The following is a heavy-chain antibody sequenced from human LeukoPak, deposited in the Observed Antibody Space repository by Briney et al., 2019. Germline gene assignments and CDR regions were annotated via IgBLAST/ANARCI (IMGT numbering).Heavy chain of an antibody. CDR2: MWYDGNHK. CDR3: ATEGFVVAAAGHIGYFQH. D-gene: IGHD6-13*01. V-gene: IGHV3-33*01. Sequence: GGSLRLSCTASGFTFRSYGMHWVRQAPGKGLEWVAVMWYDGNHKYYADSVKGRFTISRDNSKSTLYLQMNSLRAEDTAVYYCATEGFVVAAAGHIGYFQHWGQGTLVTVSS. CDR1: GFTFRSYG. J-gene: IGHJ1*01.